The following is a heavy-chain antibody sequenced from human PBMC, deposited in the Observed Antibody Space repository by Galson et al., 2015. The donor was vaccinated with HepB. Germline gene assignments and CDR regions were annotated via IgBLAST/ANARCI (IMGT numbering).Heavy chain of an antibody. Sequence: SVKVSCKAYRYTFTKFGISWVRQAPGQGLEWMGWINPSNGNTSYAQKFQGRVIMTTDTSTSTAYMELRSLGSDDTALYYCARGGMATIGGPTFDYWGQGTLVTVSS. J-gene: IGHJ4*02. V-gene: IGHV1-18*01. CDR1: RYTFTKFG. D-gene: IGHD5-24*01. CDR2: INPSNGNT. CDR3: ARGGMATIGGPTFDY.